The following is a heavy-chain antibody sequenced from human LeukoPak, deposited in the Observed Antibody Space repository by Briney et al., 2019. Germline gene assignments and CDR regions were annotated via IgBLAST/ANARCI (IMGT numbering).Heavy chain of an antibody. Sequence: PGGSLRLSCEASGFTFSGSAMHWVRQASGKGLEWVGRIRSKANSYATAYAASVKGRFTISRDDSKNTAYLQMNSLKTEDTAVYYCIAVAGQFDYWGQGTLVTVSS. J-gene: IGHJ4*02. CDR1: GFTFSGSA. V-gene: IGHV3-73*01. CDR3: IAVAGQFDY. D-gene: IGHD6-19*01. CDR2: IRSKANSYAT.